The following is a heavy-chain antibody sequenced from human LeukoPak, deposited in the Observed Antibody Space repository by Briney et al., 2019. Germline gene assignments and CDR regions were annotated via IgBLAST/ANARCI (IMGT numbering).Heavy chain of an antibody. Sequence: SETLSLTCTVSGGSISSSSYYWGWVRQPPGKGLEWIGSIYYSGSTYYNPSLKSRVTISVDTSKNQFSLKLSSVTAADTAVYYCASADSSSWYPVYFQHWGQGTLVTVSS. V-gene: IGHV4-39*07. CDR1: GGSISSSSYY. D-gene: IGHD6-13*01. CDR3: ASADSSSWYPVYFQH. J-gene: IGHJ1*01. CDR2: IYYSGST.